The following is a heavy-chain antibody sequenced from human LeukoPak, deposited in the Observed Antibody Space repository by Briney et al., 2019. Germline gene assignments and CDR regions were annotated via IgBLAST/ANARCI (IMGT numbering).Heavy chain of an antibody. J-gene: IGHJ4*02. CDR3: ASQTTRRLPIAVADYFGY. D-gene: IGHD6-19*01. Sequence: KPGGSLRLSCAASGFTFSNAWMSWVRQAPGKGLEWVSFISTSSSYIYYADSVKGRFTISRDNARNSLYLQMNSLRPEDTAVYYCASQTTRRLPIAVADYFGYWGQGTLVTVSS. CDR2: ISTSSSYI. CDR1: GFTFSNAW. V-gene: IGHV3-21*01.